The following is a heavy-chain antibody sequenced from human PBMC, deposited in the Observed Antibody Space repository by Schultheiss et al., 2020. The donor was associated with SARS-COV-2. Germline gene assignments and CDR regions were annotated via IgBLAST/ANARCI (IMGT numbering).Heavy chain of an antibody. V-gene: IGHV4-59*12. J-gene: IGHJ4*02. CDR2: IYYSGST. D-gene: IGHD6-6*01. Sequence: SETLSLTCTVSGGSISSYYWSWIRQPPGKGLEWIGYIYYSGSTNYNPSLKSRVTISVDTSKNQFSLKLSSVTAADTAVYYCASFPASIAARGRIDYWGQGTLVTVSS. CDR1: GGSISSYY. CDR3: ASFPASIAARGRIDY.